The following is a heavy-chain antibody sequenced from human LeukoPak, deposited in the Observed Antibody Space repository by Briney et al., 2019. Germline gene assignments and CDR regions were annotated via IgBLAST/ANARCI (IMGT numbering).Heavy chain of an antibody. CDR3: AKLLGKRFGELDY. V-gene: IGHV3-23*01. CDR1: GFTFSSYA. D-gene: IGHD3-10*01. Sequence: PGGSLRLSCAASGFTFSSYAMSWVRQAPGKGLEWVSAISGSGGSTYYADSVKGRFTNSRDNSKNTLYLQMNSLRAEDTAVYYCAKLLGKRFGELDYWGQGALVTVSS. J-gene: IGHJ4*02. CDR2: ISGSGGST.